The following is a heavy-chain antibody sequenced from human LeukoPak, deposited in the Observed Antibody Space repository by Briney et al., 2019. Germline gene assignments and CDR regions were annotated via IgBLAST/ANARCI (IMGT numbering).Heavy chain of an antibody. J-gene: IGHJ4*02. CDR3: AIPAGRGAHTRDY. CDR2: VDPEDGET. D-gene: IGHD1-26*01. V-gene: IGHV1-69-2*01. Sequence: ATVKISCKVSGYTFTDYYMHWVQQAPGKGLGWMGLVDPEDGETIYAEKFQGRVTITADTSTDTAYMELSSLRSEDTAVYYCAIPAGRGAHTRDYWGEGTLVTVSS. CDR1: GYTFTDYY.